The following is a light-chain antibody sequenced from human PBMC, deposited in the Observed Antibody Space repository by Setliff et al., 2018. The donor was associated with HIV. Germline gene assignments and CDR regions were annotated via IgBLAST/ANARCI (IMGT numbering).Light chain of an antibody. Sequence: QSALAQPASVSGSPGQSITVSCTGTGSDVGTSKYVSWYQQHPGKAPKLMIYEVNNRPSGVSNRFSGSKSGNTASLTISGLQADDEADYYCYSYTITSTLVFGTGTKATVL. V-gene: IGLV2-14*01. CDR3: YSYTITSTLV. CDR1: GSDVGTSKY. J-gene: IGLJ1*01. CDR2: EVN.